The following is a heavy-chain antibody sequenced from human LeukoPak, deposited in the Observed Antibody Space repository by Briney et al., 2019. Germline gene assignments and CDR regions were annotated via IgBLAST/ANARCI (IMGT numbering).Heavy chain of an antibody. CDR2: INHSGST. D-gene: IGHD1-26*01. J-gene: IGHJ3*02. CDR1: GGSFSGYY. V-gene: IGHV4-34*01. CDR3: AGRKFFYSGSYSCKRAFDI. Sequence: SETLSLTCAVYGGSFSGYYWSWIRQPPGKGLEWIGEINHSGSTNYNSSLKSRVTISVDTSKNQFSLKLSSVTAADTAVYYCAGRKFFYSGSYSCKRAFDIWGQGTMVTVSS.